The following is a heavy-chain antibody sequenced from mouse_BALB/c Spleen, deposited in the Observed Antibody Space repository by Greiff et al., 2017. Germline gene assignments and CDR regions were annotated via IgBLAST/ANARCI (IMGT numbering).Heavy chain of an antibody. CDR2: INPSSGYT. D-gene: IGHD2-4*01. CDR1: GYTFTSYT. J-gene: IGHJ2*01. V-gene: IGHV1-4*01. Sequence: VQLQESGAELARPGASVKMSCKASGYTFTSYTMHWVKQRPGQGLEWIGYINPSSGYTNYNQKFKDKATLTADKSSSTAYMQLSSLTSEDSAVYYCARGDYDERTSNYWGQGTTLTVSS. CDR3: ARGDYDERTSNY.